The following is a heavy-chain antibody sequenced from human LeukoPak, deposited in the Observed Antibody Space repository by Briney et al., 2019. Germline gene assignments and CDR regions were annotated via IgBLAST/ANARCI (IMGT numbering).Heavy chain of an antibody. CDR2: INPSGDRA. CDR1: GFSFTNYY. V-gene: IGHV1-46*01. Sequence: GASVKVSCKASGFSFTNYYMHWVRQAPGQGLEWMGIINPSGDRANYAQKFQGRVTITRDTSTSTVYMELSSLRSEDAAVYYCARVPAANYYYMDVWGKGTTVTVSS. CDR3: ARVPAANYYYMDV. D-gene: IGHD2-2*01. J-gene: IGHJ6*03.